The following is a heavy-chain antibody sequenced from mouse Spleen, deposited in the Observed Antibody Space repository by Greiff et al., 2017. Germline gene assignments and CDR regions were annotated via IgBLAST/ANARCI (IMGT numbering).Heavy chain of an antibody. CDR1: GYTFTDYY. D-gene: IGHD1-1*01. CDR2: INPNNGGT. Sequence: EVQLQQSGPELVKPGASVKISCKASGYTFTDYYMNWVKQSHGKSLEWIGDINPNNGGTSYNQKFKGKATLTVDKSSSTAYMELRSLTSEDSAVYYCARDTTVVEGAFFAYWGQGTLVTVSA. J-gene: IGHJ3*01. CDR3: ARDTTVVEGAFFAY. V-gene: IGHV1-26*01.